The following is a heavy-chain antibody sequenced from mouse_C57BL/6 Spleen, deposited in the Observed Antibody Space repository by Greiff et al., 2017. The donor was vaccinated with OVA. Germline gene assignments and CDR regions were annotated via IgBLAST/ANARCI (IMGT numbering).Heavy chain of an antibody. V-gene: IGHV1-53*01. D-gene: IGHD2-4*01. CDR2: INPSNGGN. CDR1: GYTFTSYW. Sequence: VQLHQSGTELVQPGASVKLSCKASGYTFTSYWMHWVKQRPGQGLAWIGNINPSNGGNNYNEKFKSKATLTVDKSSSTAYMQLSSLTSEDSAVYYCARLGLRRGYFDVWGTGTTVTVSS. J-gene: IGHJ1*03. CDR3: ARLGLRRGYFDV.